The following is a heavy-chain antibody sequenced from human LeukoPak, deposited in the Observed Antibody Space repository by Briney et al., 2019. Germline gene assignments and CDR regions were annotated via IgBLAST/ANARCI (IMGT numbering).Heavy chain of an antibody. J-gene: IGHJ4*02. CDR2: ISGSGGGT. CDR1: GFTFSKYS. D-gene: IGHD3-9*01. CDR3: AKMSLPPVLRAFHWLSGAIHY. V-gene: IGHV3-23*01. Sequence: PGGSLRLSCAASGFTFSKYSMSWVRQAPGKGLEWVAGISGSGGGTASADSVKGRFTIYRDNSKITLYLQMSSLAAEDTAVYYCAKMSLPPVLRAFHWLSGAIHYWGQGTLLTVSS.